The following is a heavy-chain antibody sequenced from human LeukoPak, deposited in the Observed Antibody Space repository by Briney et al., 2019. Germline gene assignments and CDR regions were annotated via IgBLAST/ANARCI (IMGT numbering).Heavy chain of an antibody. CDR2: INPNSGGT. D-gene: IGHD1-1*01. Sequence: ASVKVSCKASGYTFTGYYMHWVRQAPGQGPEWMGWINPNSGGTNYAQKFQGRVTMTRDTSISTAYMELSRLRSDDTAVYYCAAELPVSNAFDIWGQGTMVTVSS. CDR3: AAELPVSNAFDI. J-gene: IGHJ3*02. CDR1: GYTFTGYY. V-gene: IGHV1-2*02.